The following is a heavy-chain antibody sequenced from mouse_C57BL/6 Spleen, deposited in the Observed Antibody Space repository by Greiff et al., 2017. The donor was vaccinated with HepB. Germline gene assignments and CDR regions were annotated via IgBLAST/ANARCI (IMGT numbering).Heavy chain of an antibody. CDR1: GFTFSSYG. Sequence: VQLKQSGGDLVKPGGSLKLSCAASGFTFSSYGMSWVRQTPDKRLEWVATISSGGSYTYYPDSVKGRFTISRDNAKNTLYLQMSSLKSEDTAMYYCARQAQATNYYAMDYWGQGTSVTVSS. D-gene: IGHD3-2*02. CDR3: ARQAQATNYYAMDY. V-gene: IGHV5-6*01. J-gene: IGHJ4*01. CDR2: ISSGGSYT.